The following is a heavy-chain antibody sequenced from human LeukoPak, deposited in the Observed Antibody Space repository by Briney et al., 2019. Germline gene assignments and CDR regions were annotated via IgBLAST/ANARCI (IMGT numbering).Heavy chain of an antibody. CDR1: GYSFTSYW. CDR2: IYPGDSDT. D-gene: IGHD3-10*01. Sequence: GESLKISGKGSGYSFTSYWIGWVRQMPGKGLEWMGIIYPGDSDTRYSPSFQGQVTISADKSISTAYLQWSSLKASDTAMYYCARRRFGELLSNPFDYWGQGTLVTVSS. CDR3: ARRRFGELLSNPFDY. J-gene: IGHJ4*02. V-gene: IGHV5-51*01.